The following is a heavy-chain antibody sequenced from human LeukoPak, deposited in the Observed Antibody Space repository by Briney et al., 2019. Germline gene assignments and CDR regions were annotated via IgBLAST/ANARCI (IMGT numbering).Heavy chain of an antibody. D-gene: IGHD3-9*01. CDR1: GFTFSSYW. CDR2: IKQDGTEK. CDR3: ARDFDVPFDY. J-gene: IGHJ4*02. Sequence: GGSLRLSCAASGFTFSSYWMSWVRQAPGKGLEWLANIKQDGTEKNYLNSVKGRFTISRDNAKNSLYLQMNSLRAEDTAVYYCARDFDVPFDYWGQGTLVTVSS. V-gene: IGHV3-7*01.